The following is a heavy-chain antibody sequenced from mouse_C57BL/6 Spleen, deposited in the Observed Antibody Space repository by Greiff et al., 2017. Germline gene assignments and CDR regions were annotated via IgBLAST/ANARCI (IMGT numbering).Heavy chain of an antibody. CDR1: GYTFPSYW. CDR3: ARAATVVADWYFDV. D-gene: IGHD1-1*01. V-gene: IGHV1-50*01. CDR2: IDPSDSYT. Sequence: QVQLKQPGAELVKPGASVKLSCKASGYTFPSYWMKWVKQKPGQGLEWIGEIDPSDSYTNYNQKFKGKATLTVDPSSSTAYMQLSSLTSEDTAVYYCARAATVVADWYFDVWGTGTTVTVSS. J-gene: IGHJ1*03.